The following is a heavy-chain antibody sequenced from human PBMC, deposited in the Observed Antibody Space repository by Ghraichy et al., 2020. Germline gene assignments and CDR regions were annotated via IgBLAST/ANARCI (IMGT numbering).Heavy chain of an antibody. CDR2: INAGNGNT. CDR3: ARAYYGSGSNDY. J-gene: IGHJ4*02. D-gene: IGHD3-10*01. CDR1: GYTFTSYA. Sequence: ASVKVSCKASGYTFTSYAMHWVRQAPGQRLEWMGWINAGNGNTKYSQKFQGRVTITRDTSASTAYMELSSLRSEDTAVYYCARAYYGSGSNDYWGQGTLVTVSS. V-gene: IGHV1-3*01.